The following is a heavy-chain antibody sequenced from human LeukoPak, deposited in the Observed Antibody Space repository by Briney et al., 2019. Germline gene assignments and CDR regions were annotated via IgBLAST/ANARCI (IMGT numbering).Heavy chain of an antibody. V-gene: IGHV3-23*01. J-gene: IGHJ4*02. CDR3: AKVVAATKPKYYFDY. CDR1: GFTFSGYG. D-gene: IGHD6-19*01. Sequence: GGSLRLSCAASGFTFSGYGMTWVRQAPGKGLEWVSAISAGGSSTYYADSVKGRFTISRDNSKNTLYLQMNSLRAEDTAVYYCAKVVAATKPKYYFDYWGQGTLVTVSS. CDR2: ISAGGSST.